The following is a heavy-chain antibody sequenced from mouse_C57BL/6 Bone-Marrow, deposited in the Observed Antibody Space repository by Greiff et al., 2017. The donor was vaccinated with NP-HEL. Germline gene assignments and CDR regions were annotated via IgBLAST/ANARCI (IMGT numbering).Heavy chain of an antibody. CDR1: FFSFPISF. CDR2: ILSGGST. Sequence: QLQQSGPGLVPPSHLLSLPFPFSFFSFPISFFPFFLPSPLNCLYVLVVILSGGSTDYNAAFISRLSISKDNSKSQVFFKMNSLQADDTAIYYCASTTVVAYYAMDYWGQGTSVTVSS. CDR3: ASTTVVAYYAMDY. D-gene: IGHD1-1*01. J-gene: IGHJ4*01. V-gene: IGHV2-2*01.